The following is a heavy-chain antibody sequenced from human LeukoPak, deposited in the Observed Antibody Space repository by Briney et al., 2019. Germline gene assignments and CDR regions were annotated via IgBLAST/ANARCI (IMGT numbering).Heavy chain of an antibody. J-gene: IGHJ4*02. CDR1: GFSFSTTW. CDR2: ISSSGSTI. CDR3: AKSGRVSFFGRHVLRYFDWAIDY. D-gene: IGHD3-9*01. V-gene: IGHV3-11*01. Sequence: GGSLRLSCAASGFSFSTTWMSWVRQAPGKGLEWVSYISSSGSTIYYADSVKGRFTISRDNAKNSLYLQMNSLRAEDTALYYCAKSGRVSFFGRHVLRYFDWAIDYWGQGTLVTVSS.